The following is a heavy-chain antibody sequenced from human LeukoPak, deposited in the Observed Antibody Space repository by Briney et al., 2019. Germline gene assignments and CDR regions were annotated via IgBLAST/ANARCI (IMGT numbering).Heavy chain of an antibody. CDR2: IHPEGNEK. V-gene: IGHV3-7*04. D-gene: IGHD1-1*01. Sequence: GGSLRLSCAVSGFTFSNFWMSWVRQAPGRGLEWVANIHPEGNEKYHVESVKGRFIISRDNAKNLLFLQMNGLRVEDTAVYYCARGDDFSGDHWGQGTLVTVSS. CDR1: GFTFSNFW. CDR3: ARGDDFSGDH. J-gene: IGHJ4*02.